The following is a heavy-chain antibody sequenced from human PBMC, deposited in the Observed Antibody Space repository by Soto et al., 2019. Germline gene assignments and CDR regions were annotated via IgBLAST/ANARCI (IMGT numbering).Heavy chain of an antibody. CDR1: CGSFIGYY. V-gene: IGHV4-34*01. CDR2: INHSGST. Sequence: SETLSLTCAVYCGSFIGYYWSWIRQPPGKGLEWIGEINHSGSTNYNPSLKSRVTISVDTSKNQFSLKLSSVTAADTAVYYCARGRNYDFWSGYYGYYYYYGMDVWGQGTTVTVSS. J-gene: IGHJ6*02. D-gene: IGHD3-3*01. CDR3: ARGRNYDFWSGYYGYYYYYGMDV.